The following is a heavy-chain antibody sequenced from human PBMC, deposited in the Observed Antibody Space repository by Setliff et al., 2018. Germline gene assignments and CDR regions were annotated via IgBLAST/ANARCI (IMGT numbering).Heavy chain of an antibody. V-gene: IGHV1-69*13. CDR2: IIPIFGSA. J-gene: IGHJ4*02. CDR1: GATFNSYA. Sequence: GASVKVSCKASGATFNSYAISWVRQAPGQGLEWMGGIIPIFGSANYARKFQGRVTVTADESTSTAYMELSSLRSEDTAVYYCARGSVEYSRGWYYFDYWAQGTLVTVSS. D-gene: IGHD6-19*01. CDR3: ARGSVEYSRGWYYFDY.